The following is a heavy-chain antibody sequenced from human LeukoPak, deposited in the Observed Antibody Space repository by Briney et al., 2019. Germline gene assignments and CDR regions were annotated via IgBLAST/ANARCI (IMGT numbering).Heavy chain of an antibody. J-gene: IGHJ4*02. D-gene: IGHD3-10*01. Sequence: GGSLRLSCAASGFTFSSYAVSWVRQAPGKGLEWVSAISGTGGSTYYADSVKGRFTISRDNSKNTLYLRMNSLRAEDTAVYYCAKGYGSGYDSDYWGQGTLVTVSS. CDR1: GFTFSSYA. CDR3: AKGYGSGYDSDY. V-gene: IGHV3-23*01. CDR2: ISGTGGST.